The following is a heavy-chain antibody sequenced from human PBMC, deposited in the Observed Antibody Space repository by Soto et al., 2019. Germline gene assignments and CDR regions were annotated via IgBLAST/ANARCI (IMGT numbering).Heavy chain of an antibody. CDR1: GFTFSSSG. J-gene: IGHJ4*02. V-gene: IGHV3-30*18. D-gene: IGHD3-22*01. CDR2: ISYDGSHK. Sequence: QVQLVESGGGVVQPGRSLRLSCAASGFTFSSSGMHWVSQAPGKGLEWVAGISYDGSHKYFAGSVKGRFTISRDNSKNTLYVQMNSLRAEDTAVYYCAKVMHYYDSSGYSFEYWGQGTLVTVSS. CDR3: AKVMHYYDSSGYSFEY.